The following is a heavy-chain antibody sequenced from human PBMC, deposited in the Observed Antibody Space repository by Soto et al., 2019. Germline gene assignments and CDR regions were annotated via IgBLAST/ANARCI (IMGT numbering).Heavy chain of an antibody. CDR2: ISGSGGST. V-gene: IGHV3-23*01. J-gene: IGHJ3*02. CDR1: GFTFSSYA. D-gene: IGHD2-8*01. Sequence: GGSLRLSCAASGFTFSSYAMSWVRQAPGKGLEWVSAISGSGGSTYYADSVKGRFTISRDNSKNTLYLQMNSLRAEDTAVYYCAKGHIVLMVYAIPEGAFDIWGQGTMVTVSS. CDR3: AKGHIVLMVYAIPEGAFDI.